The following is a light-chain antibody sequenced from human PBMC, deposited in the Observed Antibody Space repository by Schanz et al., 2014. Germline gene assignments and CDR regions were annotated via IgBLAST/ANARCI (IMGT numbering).Light chain of an antibody. CDR3: QQRSNWPLT. J-gene: IGKJ4*01. CDR2: GAS. CDR1: QSVGST. V-gene: IGKV3-15*01. Sequence: EIVMTQSPATLSVSPGESATLSCRASQSVGSTLAWFQQKPGQAPRLLIYGASTRATGIPARFSGSGSGTDFTLTISSLQPEDFALYYCQQRSNWPLTFGGGTKVEIK.